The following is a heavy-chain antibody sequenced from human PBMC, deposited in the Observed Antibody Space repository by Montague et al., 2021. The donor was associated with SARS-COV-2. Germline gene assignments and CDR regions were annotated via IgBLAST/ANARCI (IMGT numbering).Heavy chain of an antibody. Sequence: PALVKPTQTLTPTCTFSGFSLSTSGMCVSWIRQPPGKALEWLAVIDRDDDKSYSTSLKTRLTISKDTSKNQVVLTMTNMDPVDTATYYCARMPDQVWLDYWGQGILVTVSS. CDR2: IDRDDDK. V-gene: IGHV2-70*01. CDR3: ARMPDQVWLDY. D-gene: IGHD5-18*01. J-gene: IGHJ4*02. CDR1: GFSLSTSGMC.